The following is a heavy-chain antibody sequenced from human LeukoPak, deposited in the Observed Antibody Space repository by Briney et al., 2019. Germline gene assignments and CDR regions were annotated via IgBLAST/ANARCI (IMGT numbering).Heavy chain of an antibody. Sequence: PGGSLRLPCAASGFTVSSNYMSWVRQAPGKGLEWVSVIYAGGNTYYADSVKGRFTISRDNSKNTLDLQMNSLRVEDTAVYYCARDSRGGVTFDSWGQGTLVTVSS. V-gene: IGHV3-53*01. D-gene: IGHD3-3*01. CDR3: ARDSRGGVTFDS. CDR1: GFTVSSNY. CDR2: IYAGGNT. J-gene: IGHJ4*02.